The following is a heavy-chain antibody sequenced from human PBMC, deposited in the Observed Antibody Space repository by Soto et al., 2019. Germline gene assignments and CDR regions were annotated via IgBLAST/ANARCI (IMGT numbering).Heavy chain of an antibody. CDR3: ARSYGRRHTGVISRY. J-gene: IGHJ4*02. Sequence: QVQLQESGPGLVKPSQTLSLTCTVSGGSISSGGYYWSWIRQHPGKGLEWIGYIYYSGSTYYNPSLKSRVTIXXDXSXXQCSLKLSSVTAADTAVYYCARSYGRRHTGVISRYWGQGTLVTVSS. D-gene: IGHD2-21*01. CDR1: GGSISSGGYY. V-gene: IGHV4-31*03. CDR2: IYYSGST.